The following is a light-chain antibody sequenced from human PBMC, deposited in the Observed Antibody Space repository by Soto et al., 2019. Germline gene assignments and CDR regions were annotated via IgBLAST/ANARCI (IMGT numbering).Light chain of an antibody. CDR1: QSVSDSH. Sequence: EIVLTQSPGTLSLSPGERATLSCRASQSVSDSHLAWYHQKPGQPPRLLIYGASNRATGIPDRFSGRGSGTDFTLTISRLEPEDFATYYCQQYGSSPRTFGQGTKVEIK. J-gene: IGKJ1*01. CDR3: QQYGSSPRT. V-gene: IGKV3-20*01. CDR2: GAS.